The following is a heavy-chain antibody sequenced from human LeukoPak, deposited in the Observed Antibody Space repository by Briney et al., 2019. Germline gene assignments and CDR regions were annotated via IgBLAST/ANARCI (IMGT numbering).Heavy chain of an antibody. J-gene: IGHJ6*03. CDR3: ARRRHWGYMDV. V-gene: IGHV4-34*12. Sequence: SSETLSLTCAVYGGSLCGYYWLETRQPPGKALEGIGEIIDSESTTYNPSLKSRVTISVDTSKNQFSLKLSSVTAADTAVYYCARRRHWGYMDVWGKGTTVTISS. CDR1: GGSLCGYY. CDR2: IIDSEST. D-gene: IGHD7-27*01.